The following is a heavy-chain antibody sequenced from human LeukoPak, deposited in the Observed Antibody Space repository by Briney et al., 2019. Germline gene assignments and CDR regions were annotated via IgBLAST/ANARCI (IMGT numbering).Heavy chain of an antibody. V-gene: IGHV4-39*01. CDR2: IYYSGST. J-gene: IGHJ3*02. D-gene: IGHD3-22*01. CDR1: GGSISSSSYY. CDR3: ASEGYITMIGGAFDI. Sequence: PSETLSLTCTVSGGSISSSSYYWGWIRQPPGKGLEWIGSIYYSGSTYYNPSLKSRVTISVDTSKNQFSLKLSSVTAADTAVYYCASEGYITMIGGAFDIWGQGTMVTVSS.